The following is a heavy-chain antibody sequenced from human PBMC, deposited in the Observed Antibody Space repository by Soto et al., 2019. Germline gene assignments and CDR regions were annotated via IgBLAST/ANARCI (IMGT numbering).Heavy chain of an antibody. V-gene: IGHV3-23*01. D-gene: IGHD4-4*01. CDR2: ISASGTIT. J-gene: IGHJ4*01. CDR3: AEDPRNSPRYYLDY. Sequence: WGSLRLSCAGSGFTFSNYAMTWVRQAPGQGLEWVSGISASGTITYYRDSVKGRFTISRDNSKNTLYLQMNSLRAEDTAVYYCAEDPRNSPRYYLDYWGQGTPVTVSS. CDR1: GFTFSNYA.